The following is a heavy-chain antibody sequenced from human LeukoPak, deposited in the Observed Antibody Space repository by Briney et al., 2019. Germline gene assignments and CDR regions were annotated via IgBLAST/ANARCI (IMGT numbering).Heavy chain of an antibody. Sequence: SQTLSLTCTVSGGSISSGSYCWSWIRQPAGKGLEWIGSIYYSGSTYYNPSLKSRVTISVDTSKNQFSLKLSSVTAADTAVYYCARDFISGQTDLFDYWGQGTLVTVSS. CDR1: GGSISSGSYC. CDR3: ARDFISGQTDLFDY. CDR2: IYYSGST. J-gene: IGHJ4*02. V-gene: IGHV4-61*02.